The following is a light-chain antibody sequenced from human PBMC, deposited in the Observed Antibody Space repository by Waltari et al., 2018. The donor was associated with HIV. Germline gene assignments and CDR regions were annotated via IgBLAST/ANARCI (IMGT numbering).Light chain of an antibody. CDR3: MQTAHFPWT. V-gene: IGKV2-24*01. Sequence: MGMTQTPLSAPVTLGQPASISCRSNQSLLHSDGDTYLNWLHLRPGQPPRLLIYTVSKRFSGVPDRFSGSGAGADFTLKISREETEDVGVYVCMQTAHFPWTFDRGTTVEIK. J-gene: IGKJ1*01. CDR2: TVS. CDR1: QSLLHSDGDTY.